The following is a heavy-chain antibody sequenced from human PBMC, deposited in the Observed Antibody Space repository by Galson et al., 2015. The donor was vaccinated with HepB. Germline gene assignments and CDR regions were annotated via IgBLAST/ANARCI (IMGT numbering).Heavy chain of an antibody. D-gene: IGHD3-22*01. CDR2: ISSSGSTI. CDR1: GFTFSSYE. J-gene: IGHJ4*02. V-gene: IGHV3-48*03. Sequence: SLRLSCAASGFTFSSYEMNWVRQAPGKGLEWVSYISSSGSTIYYADSVKGRFTISRDNAKNSLYLQMNSLRAEDTAVYYCARASMIVPMGYFDYWGQGTLVTVSS. CDR3: ARASMIVPMGYFDY.